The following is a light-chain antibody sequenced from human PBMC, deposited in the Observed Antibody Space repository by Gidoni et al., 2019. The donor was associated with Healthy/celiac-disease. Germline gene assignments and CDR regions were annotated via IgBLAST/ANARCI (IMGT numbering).Light chain of an antibody. CDR2: EVS. CDR3: SSYTSSNTVI. CDR1: SNDVGGYNY. V-gene: IGLV2-14*01. Sequence: QSALTQPASVSGSPGPSITISCTGTSNDVGGYNYVSWYQQHPGKAPKLMIYEVSNRPSGVSNRFSGSKSGNTASLTISGLQAEDEADYYCSSYTSSNTVIFGGGTKLTVL. J-gene: IGLJ2*01.